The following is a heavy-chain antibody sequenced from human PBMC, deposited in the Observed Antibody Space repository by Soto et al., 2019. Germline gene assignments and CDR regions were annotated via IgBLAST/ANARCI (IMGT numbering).Heavy chain of an antibody. J-gene: IGHJ3*02. V-gene: IGHV5-51*01. CDR2: FYPGDSTS. CDR3: ARIIGYCRNNDCSWTFDI. D-gene: IGHD2-2*03. Sequence: ESLKISCKTSGYSFISYWVAWVRQKPGKGLEWMGTFYPGDSTSTYSPSFQGQVTISVDKSISTAYLHLSSLKASDTAMYYCARIIGYCRNNDCSWTFDIWGQGTMDIVSS. CDR1: GYSFISYW.